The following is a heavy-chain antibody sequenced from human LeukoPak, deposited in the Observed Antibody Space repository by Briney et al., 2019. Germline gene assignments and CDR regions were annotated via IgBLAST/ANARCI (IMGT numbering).Heavy chain of an antibody. CDR3: ARFQLERRTLNWFDP. Sequence: SETLSLTCTVSGGSISSYYWSWIRQPPGKGLEWIGYIYYSGSTNYNPSLKSRVTISVDTSKNQFSLKLSSVTAADTAVYYCARFQLERRTLNWFDPWGQGTQVTVSS. D-gene: IGHD1-1*01. J-gene: IGHJ5*02. V-gene: IGHV4-59*08. CDR1: GGSISSYY. CDR2: IYYSGST.